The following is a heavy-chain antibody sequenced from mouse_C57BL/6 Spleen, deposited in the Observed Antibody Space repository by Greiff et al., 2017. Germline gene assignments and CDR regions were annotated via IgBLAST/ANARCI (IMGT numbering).Heavy chain of an antibody. V-gene: IGHV3-6*01. CDR3: ARVLLEYFDV. J-gene: IGHJ1*03. D-gene: IGHD2-10*01. Sequence: EVKLQESGPGLVKPSQSLSLTCSVTGYSITSGYYWNWIRQFPGNKLEWMGYISYDGSNNYNPSLKNRISITRDTSKNQFFLKLNSVTTEDTATYYCARVLLEYFDVWGTGTTVTVSS. CDR2: ISYDGSN. CDR1: GYSITSGYY.